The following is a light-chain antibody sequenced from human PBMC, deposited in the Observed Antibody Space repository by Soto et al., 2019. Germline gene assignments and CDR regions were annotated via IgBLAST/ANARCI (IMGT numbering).Light chain of an antibody. J-gene: IGKJ3*01. CDR1: QSIYINS. CDR2: AAT. Sequence: EIVLTQSRGTLSLSPGERATLSCRASQSIYINSLAWYQHKRGQAPRLLIYAATVRATAVPDRFNGSGSGTDFALTISRLEPEDSAMYYCQQYGDSPFAFGPGTKLDVK. V-gene: IGKV3-20*01. CDR3: QQYGDSPFA.